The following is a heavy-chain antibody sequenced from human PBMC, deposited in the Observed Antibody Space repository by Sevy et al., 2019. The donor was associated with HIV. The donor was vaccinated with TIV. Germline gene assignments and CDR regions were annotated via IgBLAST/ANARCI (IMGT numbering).Heavy chain of an antibody. D-gene: IGHD3-10*01. CDR3: TSHGILPYGSGKAFDI. J-gene: IGHJ3*02. Sequence: RGCLRLSCVGSGFIFSNYDMHWVRQRTGKGLERVASIGTLADTFYPDSVKGRFTISRENAKNSLFLQMNDLRVGDTAVYFCTSHGILPYGSGKAFDIWGRGTTVPVSS. CDR1: GFIFSNYD. CDR2: IGTLADT. V-gene: IGHV3-13*01.